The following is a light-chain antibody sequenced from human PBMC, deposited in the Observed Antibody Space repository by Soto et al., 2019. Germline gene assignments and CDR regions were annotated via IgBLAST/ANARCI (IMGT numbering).Light chain of an antibody. Sequence: QSVLTQPPSESGTPGQRVTISCSGSSSNIGSNYVYWYQQLPGTAPKLLIYRNNQRPSGVPDRFSGSKSGTSASLAISGLRSEDEADYYCAACDDSLSGPVFGGGTKLTVL. J-gene: IGLJ3*02. CDR3: AACDDSLSGPV. V-gene: IGLV1-47*01. CDR1: SSNIGSNY. CDR2: RNN.